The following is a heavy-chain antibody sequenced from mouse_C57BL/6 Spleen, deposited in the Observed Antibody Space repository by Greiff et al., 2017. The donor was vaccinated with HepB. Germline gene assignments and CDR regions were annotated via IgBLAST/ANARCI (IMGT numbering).Heavy chain of an antibody. CDR1: GYTFTSYW. Sequence: VQLQQPGAELVRPGSSVKLSCKASGYTFTSYWMDWVKQRPGQGLEWIGNIYPSDSETHYNQKFKDKATLTVDKSSSTAYMQRSSLTSEDSAVYYWASEGGIYDYDGGFAYWGQGTLVTVSA. CDR3: ASEGGIYDYDGGFAY. D-gene: IGHD2-4*01. CDR2: IYPSDSET. J-gene: IGHJ3*01. V-gene: IGHV1-61*01.